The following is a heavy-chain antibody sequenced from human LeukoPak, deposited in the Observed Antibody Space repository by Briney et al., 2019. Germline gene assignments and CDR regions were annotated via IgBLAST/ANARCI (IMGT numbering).Heavy chain of an antibody. D-gene: IGHD4-17*01. Sequence: SETLSLTCTVSGGSISSYYWSWIRQPPGKGLEWIGYIYYSGSTNYNPSLKSRVTISVDTSKNQFSLKLSSVTAADTAVYYCARDALTTVTPLSAFDYWGQGTLVTVSS. V-gene: IGHV4-59*01. CDR1: GGSISSYY. CDR3: ARDALTTVTPLSAFDY. J-gene: IGHJ4*02. CDR2: IYYSGST.